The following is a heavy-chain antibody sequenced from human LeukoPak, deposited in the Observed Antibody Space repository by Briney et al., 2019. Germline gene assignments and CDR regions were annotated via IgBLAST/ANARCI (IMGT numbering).Heavy chain of an antibody. J-gene: IGHJ4*02. CDR1: GYTLTELS. V-gene: IGHV1-24*01. CDR3: ARYYGGWFYFDY. D-gene: IGHD6-19*01. Sequence: ASVKVSCKVSGYTLTELSMHWVGQAPGNPLEGMGGFDPEDGETIYAQKFQGGVTMTEDTYTDTAYMELSSLRSEDTAVYYCARYYGGWFYFDYWGQGTLVTVSS. CDR2: FDPEDGET.